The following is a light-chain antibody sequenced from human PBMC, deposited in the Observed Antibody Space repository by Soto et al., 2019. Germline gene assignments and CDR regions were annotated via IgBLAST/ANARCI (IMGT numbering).Light chain of an antibody. J-gene: IGLJ1*01. CDR2: DVS. V-gene: IGLV2-11*01. Sequence: QSALTQPRAVSGSPGQSVTISCTGTSSDVGGYNYVSWYQEYPGRAPKLMIYDVSIRPSGVPDRFSGSKSGNTASLTINGLQSGDEANYYCGAWDESLNGYVFGTGTKLTVL. CDR3: GAWDESLNGYV. CDR1: SSDVGGYNY.